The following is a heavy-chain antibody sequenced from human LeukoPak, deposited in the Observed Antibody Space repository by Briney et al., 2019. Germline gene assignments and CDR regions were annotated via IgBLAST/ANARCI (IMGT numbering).Heavy chain of an antibody. V-gene: IGHV3-33*06. CDR2: IWYDGSNK. CDR1: GFTFSSYG. J-gene: IGHJ4*02. CDR3: AKQDSGYDPFDY. D-gene: IGHD5-12*01. Sequence: PGGSLRLSCAASGFTFSSYGMHWVRQAPGKGLEWVAAIWYDGSNKYYADSVKGRFTISRDNSKNTLYLQMNSLRAEDTAVYYCAKQDSGYDPFDYWGQGTLVTVSS.